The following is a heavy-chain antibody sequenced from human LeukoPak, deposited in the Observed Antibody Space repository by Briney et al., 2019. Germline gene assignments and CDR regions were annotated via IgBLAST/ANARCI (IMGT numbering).Heavy chain of an antibody. CDR2: ISWDSGSS. V-gene: IGHV3-9*01. CDR3: AKDARGYHRPIDP. Sequence: GGSLRLSCAASGFTFHHYAMHWVRLPPGKGREWVSSISWDSGSSVYADSVKGRFTITRDNSKNTLTLRMSTLRADDTAVYFCAKDARGYHRPIDPWGQGILVTVSS. CDR1: GFTFHHYA. D-gene: IGHD3-22*01. J-gene: IGHJ5*02.